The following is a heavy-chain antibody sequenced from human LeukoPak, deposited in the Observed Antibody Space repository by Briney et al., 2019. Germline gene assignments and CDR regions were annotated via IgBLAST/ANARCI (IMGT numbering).Heavy chain of an antibody. J-gene: IGHJ6*02. CDR1: GYTFTGYY. CDR3: ARDRGDSSSWYYYYYGMDV. D-gene: IGHD6-13*01. V-gene: IGHV1-2*02. CDR2: INPNSGGT. Sequence: ASVKVSCKASGYTFTGYYMHWVRQAPGQGLEWMGWINPNSGGTNYAQKFQGRVTMTRDTSISTAYMELSRLRSDDTAVYYCARDRGDSSSWYYYYYGMDVWGQGTTVTVSS.